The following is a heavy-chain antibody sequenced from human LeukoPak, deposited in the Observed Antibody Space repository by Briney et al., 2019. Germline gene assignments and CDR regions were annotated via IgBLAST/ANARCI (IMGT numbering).Heavy chain of an antibody. D-gene: IGHD1-14*01. CDR1: GDSVSSNRVS. CDR2: TYYRSKWYN. J-gene: IGHJ4*02. V-gene: IGHV6-1*01. CDR3: ARGRYYYDY. Sequence: SQTLSLTCAISGDSVSSNRVSWNWIRQSPSRGLEWLGRTYYRSKWYNDYAVSVKSRITINPDTSKNQFSLQLNSVTPEDTAVYYCARGRYYYDYWGQGALVTVSS.